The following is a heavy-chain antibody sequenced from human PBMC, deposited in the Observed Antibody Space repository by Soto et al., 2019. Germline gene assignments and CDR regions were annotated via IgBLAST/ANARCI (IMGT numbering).Heavy chain of an antibody. V-gene: IGHV3-48*01. CDR1: GFTFSSYS. CDR3: ARRCSSTSCYRTFDY. J-gene: IGHJ4*02. CDR2: ISSSSSTI. D-gene: IGHD2-2*01. Sequence: GESLKISCAASGFTFSSYSMNWVRQAPGKGLEWVSYISSSSSTIYYADSVKGRFTISRDNAKNSPYLQMNSLRAEDTAVYYCARRCSSTSCYRTFDYWGQGTLVTVSS.